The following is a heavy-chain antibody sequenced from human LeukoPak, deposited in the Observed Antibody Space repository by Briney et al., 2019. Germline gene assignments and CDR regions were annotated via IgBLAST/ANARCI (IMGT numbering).Heavy chain of an antibody. D-gene: IGHD2-21*02. CDR2: IDSVDASR. CDR3: ARVAGEGDSSYYYHMDV. J-gene: IGHJ6*03. Sequence: GGSLRLSCVAFGFTFSSYEMNWVRQAPGKGLEWVSYIDSVDASRYYADSLKGRFTISRDNAKKTLFLQMNSLRVEDTAVYYCARVAGEGDSSYYYHMDVWGKGTTVTISS. V-gene: IGHV3-48*03. CDR1: GFTFSSYE.